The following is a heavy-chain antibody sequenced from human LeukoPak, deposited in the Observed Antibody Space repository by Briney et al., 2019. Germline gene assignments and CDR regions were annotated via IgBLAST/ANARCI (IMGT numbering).Heavy chain of an antibody. Sequence: ASVKVSCKASGDTVTGSFIHWVRQAPGQGLEWMGWISINSGGTKYAQNFQGRVTMTRDMSITTAYMELSRLTSDDTAVYYCARADPIDYWGPGTLVTVSS. J-gene: IGHJ4*02. CDR1: GDTVTGSF. V-gene: IGHV1-2*02. CDR3: ARADPIDY. CDR2: ISINSGGT.